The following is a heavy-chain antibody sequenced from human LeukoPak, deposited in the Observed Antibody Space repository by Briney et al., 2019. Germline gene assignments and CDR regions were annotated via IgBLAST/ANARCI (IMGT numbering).Heavy chain of an antibody. Sequence: SETLSLTCTVSGGSISSYYWSWIRQPAGKGLEWIGEINHSGSTNYNPSLKSRVTISVDTSKNQFSLKLSSVTAADTAVYYCARGLEAAAYRPGWAFDIWGQGTMVTVSS. V-gene: IGHV4-34*01. CDR1: GGSISSYY. CDR2: INHSGST. D-gene: IGHD6-13*01. CDR3: ARGLEAAAYRPGWAFDI. J-gene: IGHJ3*02.